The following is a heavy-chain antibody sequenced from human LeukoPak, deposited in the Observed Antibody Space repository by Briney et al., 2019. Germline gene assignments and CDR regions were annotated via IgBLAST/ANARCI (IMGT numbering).Heavy chain of an antibody. D-gene: IGHD5-18*01. CDR2: IYSGGST. Sequence: GGSLRPSCAASGFTFSSYSMNWVRQAPGKGLEWVSVIYSGGSTYYADSVKGRFTISRDNSKNTLYLQMNSLRAEDTAVYYCARDRSGYGLGYWGQGTLVTVSS. CDR3: ARDRSGYGLGY. J-gene: IGHJ4*02. CDR1: GFTFSSYS. V-gene: IGHV3-53*01.